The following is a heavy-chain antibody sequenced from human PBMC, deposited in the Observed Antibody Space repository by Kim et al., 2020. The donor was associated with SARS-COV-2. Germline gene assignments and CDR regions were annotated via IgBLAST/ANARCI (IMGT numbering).Heavy chain of an antibody. J-gene: IGHJ4*02. V-gene: IGHV3-7*03. D-gene: IGHD3-10*01. CDR3: AREVLTTMVRGVVDY. Sequence: DSVKGRFTVARDNAKNSLYLQMNSLRAEDTAVYYCAREVLTTMVRGVVDYWGQGTLVTVSS.